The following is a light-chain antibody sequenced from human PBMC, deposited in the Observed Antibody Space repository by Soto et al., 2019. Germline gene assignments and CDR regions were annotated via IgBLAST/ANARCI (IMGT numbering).Light chain of an antibody. CDR1: QPISSW. V-gene: IGKV1-5*01. CDR2: DAS. CDR3: QQYNNWPWT. Sequence: DIQMTQSPSSLSASVGDRVTITCRASQPISSWLARYHQKPGKAPKLLIYDASNLESGVPSRFSGSGSGTEFTLTISSLQSEDLAVYYCQQYNNWPWTFGQGTKVDIK. J-gene: IGKJ1*01.